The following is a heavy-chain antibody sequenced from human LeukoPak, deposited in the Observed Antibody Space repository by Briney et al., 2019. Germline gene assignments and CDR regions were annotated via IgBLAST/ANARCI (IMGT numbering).Heavy chain of an antibody. Sequence: ASVKVSCKASGYTFTGYYMHWVRQAPGQGLEWMGWINPNSGGTDYAQKFQGRVTMTRDTSISTAYVELSRLRSDDTAMYYCARAGSYKDFYYFDYWGQGTLVTVSS. CDR3: ARAGSYKDFYYFDY. D-gene: IGHD1-26*01. J-gene: IGHJ4*02. CDR1: GYTFTGYY. CDR2: INPNSGGT. V-gene: IGHV1-2*02.